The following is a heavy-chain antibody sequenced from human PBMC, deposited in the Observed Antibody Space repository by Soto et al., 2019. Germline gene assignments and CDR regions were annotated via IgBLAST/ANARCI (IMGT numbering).Heavy chain of an antibody. J-gene: IGHJ6*02. D-gene: IGHD3-10*01. CDR1: GFNFDRYA. V-gene: IGHV3-30*18. CDR3: AKDGDRITLVREVLGAYYYGMEA. CDR2: ISFDGSNK. Sequence: RGSLRLSCAASGFNFDRYAMHWFRQAPGKGLEWVAVISFDGSNKFYVDSVKGRFTIARDTSKDTVYLQMNSLRVEDTAVYYCAKDGDRITLVREVLGAYYYGMEAWGQGTTVTVSS.